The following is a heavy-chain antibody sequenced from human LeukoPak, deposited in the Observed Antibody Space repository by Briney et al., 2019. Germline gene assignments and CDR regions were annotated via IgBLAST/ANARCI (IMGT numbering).Heavy chain of an antibody. CDR1: GFTFSKYW. CDR2: IYIDGTGT. J-gene: IGHJ3*02. V-gene: IGHV3-74*01. Sequence: PGGSLRLSCAGSGFTFSKYWMHWVRQAPGKGLVWVSRIYIDGTGTVYAGSVKGRFTISRDNAKNTLYLQMNSLRVDDTAVYYCTRAPPSNGYSYHFDIWGQGTTATVSS. CDR3: TRAPPSNGYSYHFDI. D-gene: IGHD5-18*01.